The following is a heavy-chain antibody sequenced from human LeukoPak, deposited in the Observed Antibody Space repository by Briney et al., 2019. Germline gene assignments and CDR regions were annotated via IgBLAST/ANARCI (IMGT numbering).Heavy chain of an antibody. Sequence: PSETLSLTCAVYGGSFSGYYWSWIRQPPGKGLEWIGEINHSGSSNDNPSLKSRVTISVDTSKNQFSLKLSSVTAADTAVYYCARDEIVATMGWFDPWGQGTLVTVSS. CDR3: ARDEIVATMGWFDP. CDR1: GGSFSGYY. D-gene: IGHD5-12*01. V-gene: IGHV4-34*01. J-gene: IGHJ5*02. CDR2: INHSGSS.